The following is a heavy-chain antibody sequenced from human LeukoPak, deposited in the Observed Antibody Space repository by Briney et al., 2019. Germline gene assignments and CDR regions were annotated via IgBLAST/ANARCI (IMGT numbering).Heavy chain of an antibody. Sequence: SQTLSLTCAISGDSVSSNSAAWNWTRQSPSRGLEWLGRTYYRSKWYNDYAVSVKSRITINPDTSKNQFSLQLNSVTPEDTAVYYCARDGEAAAYGLDYWGQGTLVTVSS. V-gene: IGHV6-1*01. D-gene: IGHD6-13*01. CDR1: GDSVSSNSAA. CDR3: ARDGEAAAYGLDY. CDR2: TYYRSKWYN. J-gene: IGHJ4*02.